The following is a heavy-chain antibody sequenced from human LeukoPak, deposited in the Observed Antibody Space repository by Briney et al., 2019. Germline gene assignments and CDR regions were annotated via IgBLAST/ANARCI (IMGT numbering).Heavy chain of an antibody. Sequence: ASVTVSCKASGYTFTSYGISWVRQAPGQGLEWMGWISAYNGNTNYAQKLQGRVTMTTDTSTGTAYMELRSLRSDDTAVYYCARDDRGSSAIQQDYWGQGTLVTVSS. CDR3: ARDDRGSSAIQQDY. D-gene: IGHD2-2*01. CDR1: GYTFTSYG. J-gene: IGHJ4*02. V-gene: IGHV1-18*01. CDR2: ISAYNGNT.